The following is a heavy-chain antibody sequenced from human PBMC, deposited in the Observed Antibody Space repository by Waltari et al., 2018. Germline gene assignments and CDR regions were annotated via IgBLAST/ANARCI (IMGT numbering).Heavy chain of an antibody. J-gene: IGHJ4*02. Sequence: QVQLVQSGAEVKKPGASVKVSCKASGYKLSDYVMHWVRQAPGQGPEWMGRMNPTGGGKKDAQKFQGRVTVTRDTSITTAYMELTSLRSDDTAVYYCARGGIGGNFDFWGQGSLVTVST. CDR2: MNPTGGGK. D-gene: IGHD2-15*01. CDR1: GYKLSDYV. CDR3: ARGGIGGNFDF. V-gene: IGHV1-2*06.